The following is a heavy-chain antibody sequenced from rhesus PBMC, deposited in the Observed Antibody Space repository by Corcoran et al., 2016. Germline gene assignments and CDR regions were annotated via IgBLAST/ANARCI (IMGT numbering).Heavy chain of an antibody. CDR3: AKIEPPFDY. Sequence: EVQLVESGGGLAKPGGSLRLSCAASGLTLSSYWMNWVRQAPGKGLEWVSAIHFGVCSTCYPDSVNGPFTISRDTSTNPLALQMNSLRAEDTAVYSCAKIEPPFDYWGQGVLVTVSS. V-gene: IGHV3S25*01. CDR1: GLTLSSYW. J-gene: IGHJ4*01. CDR2: IHFGVCST.